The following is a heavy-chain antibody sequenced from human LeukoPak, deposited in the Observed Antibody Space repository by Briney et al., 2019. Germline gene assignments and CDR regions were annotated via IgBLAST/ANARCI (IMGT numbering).Heavy chain of an antibody. CDR2: FDPEDGET. J-gene: IGHJ4*02. CDR3: ATGGKWGKPFDY. V-gene: IGHV1-24*01. CDR1: GYTLTEIS. D-gene: IGHD3-16*01. Sequence: ASVKVSCKVSGYTLTEISMHWVRQAPGRGLEWMGGFDPEDGETIYAQKFQGRFTMTEDTATDTAYMDLSSLRFDDTAVFYCATGGKWGKPFDYWGQGTLVTVSS.